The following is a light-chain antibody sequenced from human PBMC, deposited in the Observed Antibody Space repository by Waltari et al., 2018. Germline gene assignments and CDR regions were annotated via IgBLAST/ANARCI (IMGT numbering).Light chain of an antibody. CDR2: YDR. Sequence: SYVVTQPPSVSVAPGETATTPCGGDNIGTYRVHWYQQNTGPAPVLVIFYDRDRPSGIPDRFSGSNSGNTATLTISRVEAGDEARYYCHVWHPHVDPGVFGTGTEVTVL. CDR1: NIGTYR. CDR3: HVWHPHVDPGV. V-gene: IGLV3-21*04. J-gene: IGLJ1*01.